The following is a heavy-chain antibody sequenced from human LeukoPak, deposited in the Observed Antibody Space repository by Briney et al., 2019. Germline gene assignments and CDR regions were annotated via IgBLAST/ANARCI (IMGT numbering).Heavy chain of an antibody. J-gene: IGHJ4*02. CDR1: GFTFSSYS. CDR2: ISSTSSTV. D-gene: IGHD3-10*01. CDR3: ARARKPVYGSGSYYLTD. V-gene: IGHV3-48*04. Sequence: GGSLRLSCAASGFTFSSYSMNWVRQAPGKGLEWVSYISSTSSTVYYADSVKGRFTISRDNAKNSLYLQMNSLRAEDTAVYYCARARKPVYGSGSYYLTDWGQGTLVTVST.